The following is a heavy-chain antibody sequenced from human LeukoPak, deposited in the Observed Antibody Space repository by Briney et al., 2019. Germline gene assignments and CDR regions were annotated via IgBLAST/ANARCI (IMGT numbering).Heavy chain of an antibody. CDR2: ISSSSSYI. CDR1: GFTFSSYS. D-gene: IGHD3-22*01. CDR3: ARDIPPGYYDSSGTYYFDY. Sequence: PGGSLRLSCAASGFTFSSYSMNWVRQAPENGLEWVSSISSSSSYIYYADSVKGRFTISRDNAKNSLYLQMNSLRAEDTAVYYCARDIPPGYYDSSGTYYFDYWGQGTLVTVFS. V-gene: IGHV3-21*01. J-gene: IGHJ4*02.